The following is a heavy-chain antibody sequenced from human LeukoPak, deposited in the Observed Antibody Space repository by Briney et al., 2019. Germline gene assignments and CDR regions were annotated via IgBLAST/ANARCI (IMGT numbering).Heavy chain of an antibody. V-gene: IGHV4-39*01. CDR1: GGSISSSSYY. Sequence: SETLSLTCTVSGGSISSSSYYWGWIRQPPGKGLEWIGSIYYSGSTYYNPSLKSRVTISVDTSKNQFSLKLSSVTAADTAVYYCARPRDYSGSFGYWGQGTLVTVSS. J-gene: IGHJ4*02. CDR3: ARPRDYSGSFGY. D-gene: IGHD1-26*01. CDR2: IYYSGST.